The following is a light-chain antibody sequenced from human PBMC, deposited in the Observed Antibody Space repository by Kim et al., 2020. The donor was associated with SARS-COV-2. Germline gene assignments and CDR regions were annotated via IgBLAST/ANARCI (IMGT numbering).Light chain of an antibody. CDR3: HTYRYYPLT. CDR1: HSFSVR. Sequence: ASVVSRVSITCQTGHSFSVRLAWYQQRQGQTPKLLNDRTSSLEVGVPSRFADTGSGTEFTLSIVNLQPEDFSICCCHTYRYYPLTFGGGTKVDIK. V-gene: IGKV1-5*03. J-gene: IGKJ4*01. CDR2: RTS.